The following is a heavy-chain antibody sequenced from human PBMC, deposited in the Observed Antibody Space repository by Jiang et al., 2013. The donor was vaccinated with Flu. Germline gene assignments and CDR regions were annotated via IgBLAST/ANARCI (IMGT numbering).Heavy chain of an antibody. D-gene: IGHD6-19*01. CDR1: GFTFSSYG. J-gene: IGHJ4*02. CDR3: ARDRPMIAVAGNWSEFDY. Sequence: VQLLESGGGVVQPGRSLRLSCAASGFTFSSYGMHWVRQAPGKGLEWVAVIWYDGSNKYYADSVKGRFTISRDNSKNTLYLQMNSLRAEDTAVYYCARDRPMIAVAGNWSEFDYWGQGTLVTVSS. CDR2: IWYDGSNK. V-gene: IGHV3-33*01.